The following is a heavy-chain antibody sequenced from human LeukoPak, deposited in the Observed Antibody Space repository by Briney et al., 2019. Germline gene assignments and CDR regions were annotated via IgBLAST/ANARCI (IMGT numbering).Heavy chain of an antibody. V-gene: IGHV4-61*02. CDR3: ARDFSQMPDDSSGYREGNWFDP. D-gene: IGHD3-22*01. CDR2: IYTSGST. CDR1: GGSISSGSYY. Sequence: PSETLSLTCTVSGGSISSGSYYWSWIRQPAGKGLEWIGRIYTSGSTNYNPSLKSRVTILVDTSKNQFSLKLSSVTAADTAVYYCARDFSQMPDDSSGYREGNWFDPWGQGTLVTVSS. J-gene: IGHJ5*02.